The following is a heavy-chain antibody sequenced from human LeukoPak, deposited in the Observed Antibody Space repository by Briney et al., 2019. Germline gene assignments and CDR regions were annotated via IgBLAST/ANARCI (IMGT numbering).Heavy chain of an antibody. Sequence: GRSLRLSCAASGFTFSSYGMHWVRQAPGRGLKWVAVISYDGSNKYYADSVKGRFTISRDNSKNTLYLQMNSLRAEDTAVYYCAKDSYYYDSSGSPGDYWGQGTLVTVSS. CDR2: ISYDGSNK. CDR3: AKDSYYYDSSGSPGDY. D-gene: IGHD3-22*01. V-gene: IGHV3-30*18. J-gene: IGHJ4*02. CDR1: GFTFSSYG.